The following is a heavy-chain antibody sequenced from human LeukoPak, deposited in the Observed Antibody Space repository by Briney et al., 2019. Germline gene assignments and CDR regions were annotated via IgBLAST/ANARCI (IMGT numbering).Heavy chain of an antibody. V-gene: IGHV4-59*08. D-gene: IGHD5-12*01. Sequence: SETLSLTCTVSGGSTSSYYWSWIRQPPGKGLEWIGYIYYSGSTNYNPSLKSRVTISVDTSKNQFPLKLSSVTAADTAVYYCARQVRGLRRSGYYFDYWGQGTLVTVSS. CDR3: ARQVRGLRRSGYYFDY. CDR2: IYYSGST. CDR1: GGSTSSYY. J-gene: IGHJ4*02.